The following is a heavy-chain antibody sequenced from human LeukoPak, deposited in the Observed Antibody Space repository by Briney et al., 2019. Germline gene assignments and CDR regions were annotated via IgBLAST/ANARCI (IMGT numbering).Heavy chain of an antibody. V-gene: IGHV3-21*01. J-gene: IGHJ4*02. CDR1: GFTFSSYS. CDR2: ISSSSSYI. D-gene: IGHD1-26*01. CDR3: ARAHSGSYYALYYFDY. Sequence: GGSLRLSCAASGFTFSSYSMNWVRQAPGKGLEWVSSISSSSSYIYYADSVKGRFTISRDNAKNSLYLQMNSLRAEDTAVYYCARAHSGSYYALYYFDYWGQGTLVTVSS.